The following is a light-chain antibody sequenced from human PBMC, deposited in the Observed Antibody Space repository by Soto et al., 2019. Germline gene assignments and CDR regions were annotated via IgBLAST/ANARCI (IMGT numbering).Light chain of an antibody. CDR1: QSIDSW. CDR3: QQYKTYMYT. V-gene: IGKV1-5*03. Sequence: DIQMTQSPSTLSASVGDRVTITCRASQSIDSWLAWYQQKPGKAPKLLICRASSLESGVPSRFSGSGSGTEFTLTISSLQPDDFATYYCQQYKTYMYTFAQGTKLEIK. J-gene: IGKJ2*01. CDR2: RAS.